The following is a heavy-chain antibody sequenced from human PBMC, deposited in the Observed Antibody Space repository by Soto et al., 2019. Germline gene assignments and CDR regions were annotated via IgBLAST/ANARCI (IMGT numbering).Heavy chain of an antibody. J-gene: IGHJ5*02. V-gene: IGHV3-23*01. CDR1: GFIFENFG. CDR2: ISGSGLKK. CDR3: AKNQGVELVPLATVDWFDP. Sequence: GGSLRLSCAASGFIFENFGMSWVRQAPGKGLEWISSISGSGLKKYYADSVKGRFTISRDNSKSTVYLELNNLSAEDTAVYHCAKNQGVELVPLATVDWFDPWGQGSVVTVSS. D-gene: IGHD1-26*01.